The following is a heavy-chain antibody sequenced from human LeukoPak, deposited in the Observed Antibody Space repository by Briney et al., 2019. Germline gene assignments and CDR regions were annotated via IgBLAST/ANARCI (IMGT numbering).Heavy chain of an antibody. CDR2: ISSSSSSI. Sequence: ESGGSLRLSCAASGFTFSDYYMSWIRQAPGKGLEWVSHISSSSSSIYYADSVKGRFTISRDNTKNSLYLQMSSLRAEDTAVYYCARGRVYSGSYVRAFGIWGQGTMVTVSS. V-gene: IGHV3-11*04. CDR3: ARGRVYSGSYVRAFGI. D-gene: IGHD1-26*01. J-gene: IGHJ3*02. CDR1: GFTFSDYY.